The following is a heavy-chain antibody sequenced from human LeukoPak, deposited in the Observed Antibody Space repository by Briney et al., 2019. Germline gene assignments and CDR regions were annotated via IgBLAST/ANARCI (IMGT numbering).Heavy chain of an antibody. J-gene: IGHJ6*04. CDR3: ARRLGDYYYYGMDV. D-gene: IGHD4-11*01. Sequence: GGSLRLSWAASGFTFSSYWMSWVRQAPAKGLEWVANIKQDGSEKYYVDSVKGRFTISRDNAKNSLYLQMNSLRAEDTAVYYCARRLGDYYYYGMDVWGKGTTVTVSS. V-gene: IGHV3-7*03. CDR1: GFTFSSYW. CDR2: IKQDGSEK.